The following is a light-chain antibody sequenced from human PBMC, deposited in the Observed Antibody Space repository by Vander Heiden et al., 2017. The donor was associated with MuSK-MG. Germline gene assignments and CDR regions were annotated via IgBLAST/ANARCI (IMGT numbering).Light chain of an antibody. CDR1: RDIHVGSAN. CDR2: YYSESEQ. V-gene: IGLV5-37*01. CDR3: MIWPNNDSGV. Sequence: QAVLTQPLSSSASPGESTRLTCTLPRDIHVGSANIYWYQQKPGSPPKFLLYYYSESEQSQGSGVPSRFSGSKDASANAGILLKSGLQFEDEAHYYCMIWPNNDSGVFGGGTKLTVL. J-gene: IGLJ3*02.